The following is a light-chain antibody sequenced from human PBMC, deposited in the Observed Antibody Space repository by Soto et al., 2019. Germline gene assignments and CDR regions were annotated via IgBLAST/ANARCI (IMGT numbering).Light chain of an antibody. J-gene: IGKJ5*01. V-gene: IGKV1-13*02. CDR1: QGIGRS. CDR2: TAS. Sequence: AIQLTQSPSSLSASVGDRVTIACRASQGIGRSLAWYQQKPGKAPKLLIFTASTLESGVTSRFTGSGSGTDFTLTISSLQPEDFATYYCHRFDSYPHTFGQGTRLEI. CDR3: HRFDSYPHT.